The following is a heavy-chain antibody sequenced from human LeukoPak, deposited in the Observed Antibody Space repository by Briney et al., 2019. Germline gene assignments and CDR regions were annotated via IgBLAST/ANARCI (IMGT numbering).Heavy chain of an antibody. D-gene: IGHD3-22*01. V-gene: IGHV3-7*01. J-gene: IGHJ6*02. CDR1: GFTFSSYW. CDR2: IKQDGSEK. Sequence: GGSLRLSCAASGFTFSSYWMSWVRQAPGKGLEWVANIKQDGSEKYYVDSVKGRFTISRDNAKNSLYLQMNSLRAEDTAVYYCARQSGYYHYYYYYYGMDVWGQGTTVNVSS. CDR3: ARQSGYYHYYYYYYGMDV.